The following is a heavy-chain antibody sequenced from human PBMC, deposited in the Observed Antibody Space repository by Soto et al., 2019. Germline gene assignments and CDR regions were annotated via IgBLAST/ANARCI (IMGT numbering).Heavy chain of an antibody. CDR2: ISSSSSYI. D-gene: IGHD6-6*01. CDR1: GFTFSSYS. Sequence: GGSLRLSCAASGFTFSSYSMNWVRQAPGKGLEWVSSISSSSSYIYYADSVKGRFTISRDNAKNSLYLQMNSLRAEYSALYSCARDFASIAAHPCAFDIWCQGTMVTVSS. V-gene: IGHV3-21*03. CDR3: ARDFASIAAHPCAFDI. J-gene: IGHJ3*02.